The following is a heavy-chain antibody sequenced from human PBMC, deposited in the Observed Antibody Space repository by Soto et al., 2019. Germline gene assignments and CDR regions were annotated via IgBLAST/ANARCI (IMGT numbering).Heavy chain of an antibody. CDR2: IYYSGST. J-gene: IGHJ5*02. CDR1: GDSISSSSYY. V-gene: IGHV4-39*01. D-gene: IGHD3-3*02. Sequence: LTCTVSGDSISSSSYYWGWIRQPPGKGLEWIGSIYYSGSTYYNPSLKSRVTISVDTSKNQFSLKLSSVTAADTAVYYCASPKIAFYNWFDPWGQGTLVTVSS. CDR3: ASPKIAFYNWFDP.